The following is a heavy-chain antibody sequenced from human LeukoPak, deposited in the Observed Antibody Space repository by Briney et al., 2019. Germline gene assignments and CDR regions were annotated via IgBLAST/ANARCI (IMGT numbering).Heavy chain of an antibody. Sequence: PGGSLRLSCAASGFTFSSYAMSWVRQAPGKGLEWVSAISGSGGSTYYADSVKGRFTISRDNSKNTLYLQTNSLRAEDTAVYYCAKNPEGWLTPSYYFDYWGQGTLVTVSS. V-gene: IGHV3-23*01. CDR1: GFTFSSYA. J-gene: IGHJ4*02. CDR3: AKNPEGWLTPSYYFDY. D-gene: IGHD6-19*01. CDR2: ISGSGGST.